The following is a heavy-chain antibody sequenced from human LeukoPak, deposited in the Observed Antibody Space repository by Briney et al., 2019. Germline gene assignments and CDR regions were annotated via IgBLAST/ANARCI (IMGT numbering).Heavy chain of an antibody. J-gene: IGHJ6*03. CDR3: ARENFGAGYSSTNTPNHDNYSYYMDV. CDR2: IKQDGSEK. D-gene: IGHD6-13*01. CDR1: GFTFSSYW. V-gene: IGHV3-7*01. Sequence: TGGSLRLSCAASGFTFSSYWMSWVRQAPGEGLEWVANIKQDGSEKYYVDSVKGRFTISRDNAKNPLYLQMNSLRAEGTAVYYSARENFGAGYSSTNTPNHDNYSYYMDVWGKGTTVTVSS.